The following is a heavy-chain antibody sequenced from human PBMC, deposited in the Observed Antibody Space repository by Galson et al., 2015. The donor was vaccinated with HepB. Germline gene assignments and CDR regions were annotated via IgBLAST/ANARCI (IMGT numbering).Heavy chain of an antibody. CDR1: GFSLSTSGVG. Sequence: PALVKPTQTLTLTCTFSGFSLSTSGVGGGGIRQPPGKALEWLALIYWNDDKRYSPSLKSRLTITKDTSKNQVVLTMTNMDPVDTATYYCAHNLQKYDILTGYDPDAFDIWGQGTMVTVSS. D-gene: IGHD3-9*01. V-gene: IGHV2-5*01. CDR3: AHNLQKYDILTGYDPDAFDI. J-gene: IGHJ3*02. CDR2: IYWNDDK.